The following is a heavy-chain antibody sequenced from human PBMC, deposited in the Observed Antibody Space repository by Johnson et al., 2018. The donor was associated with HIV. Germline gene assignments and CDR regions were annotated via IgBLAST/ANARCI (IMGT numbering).Heavy chain of an antibody. CDR1: GFTFDDYA. J-gene: IGHJ3*02. Sequence: VQLVESGGGLVQPGRSLRLSCAASGFTFDDYAMHWVRQAPGKGLEWVSGISWNSGSIGYADSVKGRFTISRDNAKNSLNLQMNSLRAEDTALYYFARSHRYGNMVATIRPFDIWGQGTMVTVSS. V-gene: IGHV3-9*01. CDR3: ARSHRYGNMVATIRPFDI. D-gene: IGHD5-12*01. CDR2: ISWNSGSI.